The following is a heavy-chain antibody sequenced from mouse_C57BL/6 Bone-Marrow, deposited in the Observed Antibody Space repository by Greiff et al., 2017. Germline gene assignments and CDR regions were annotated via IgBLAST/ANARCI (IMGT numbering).Heavy chain of an antibody. J-gene: IGHJ4*01. CDR1: GYTFTSYW. V-gene: IGHV1-69*01. CDR2: IDPSDSYT. D-gene: IGHD3-2*01. CDR3: AVDRGYAMDY. Sequence: QVQLQQPGAELVMPGASVKLSCKASGYTFTSYWMHWVKQRPGQGLEWIGEIDPSDSYTNYNQKFKGKSTLTVDKYSSTAYMQLSSLTSEDSAVYYCAVDRGYAMDYWGQGTSVTGSS.